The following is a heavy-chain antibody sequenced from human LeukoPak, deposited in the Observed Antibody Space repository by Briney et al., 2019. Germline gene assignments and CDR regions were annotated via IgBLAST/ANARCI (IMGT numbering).Heavy chain of an antibody. CDR2: IYYSGST. Sequence: PSKTLSLTRTVSGGSVSSGTYYWSWIRQPPGKGLEWIGYIYYSGSTNYNPSLKSRVIISVDTSKNQLSLKLSSVTAADTAVYYCARGRIAMVRGVLYYYYYGMDVWGKGTTVTVSS. V-gene: IGHV4-61*01. CDR3: ARGRIAMVRGVLYYYYYGMDV. D-gene: IGHD3-10*01. CDR1: GGSVSSGTYY. J-gene: IGHJ6*04.